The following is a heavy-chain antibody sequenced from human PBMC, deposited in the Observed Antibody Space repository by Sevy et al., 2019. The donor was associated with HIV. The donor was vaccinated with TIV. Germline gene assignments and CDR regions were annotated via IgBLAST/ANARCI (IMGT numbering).Heavy chain of an antibody. J-gene: IGHJ4*02. D-gene: IGHD3-22*01. V-gene: IGHV3-53*01. CDR1: GFTVSSNY. CDR2: IYSGGST. CDR3: ASNAHYYDSSGFDY. Sequence: GGSLRLSCAASGFTVSSNYTSWVRQAPGKGLEWVSVIYSGGSTYYADSVKGRFTISRDNSKNTLYLQMNSLRAEDTAVYYCASNAHYYDSSGFDYWGQRTLVTVSS.